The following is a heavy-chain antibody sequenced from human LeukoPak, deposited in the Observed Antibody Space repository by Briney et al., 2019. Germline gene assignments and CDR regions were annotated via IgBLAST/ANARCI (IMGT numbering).Heavy chain of an antibody. CDR2: ISYDGSNK. V-gene: IGHV3-30*04. D-gene: IGHD3-22*01. J-gene: IGHJ5*02. CDR3: ARGGTYTYYYDSSRPKRFDP. Sequence: GGSLRLSCAASGFTFSSYAMHWVRQAPGKGLEWVAVISYDGSNKYYADSVKGRFTISRDNSKNSLYLQMNSLRAEDTAVYYCARGGTYTYYYDSSRPKRFDPWGQGTLVTVSS. CDR1: GFTFSSYA.